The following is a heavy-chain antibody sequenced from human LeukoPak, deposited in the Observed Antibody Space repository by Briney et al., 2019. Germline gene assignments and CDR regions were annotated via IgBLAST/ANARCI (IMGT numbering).Heavy chain of an antibody. Sequence: PGGSLRLSCVGSGFTFSSHAMSWVRQAPGKGLEWVSIIYTGDTPRYADSVKGRFTISRDNSKNTLYLQMNNLRAEDTATYYCARVQYSGTYSDAFDMWGQGTVVHVSS. V-gene: IGHV3-53*01. D-gene: IGHD1-26*01. J-gene: IGHJ3*02. CDR2: IYTGDTP. CDR1: GFTFSSHA. CDR3: ARVQYSGTYSDAFDM.